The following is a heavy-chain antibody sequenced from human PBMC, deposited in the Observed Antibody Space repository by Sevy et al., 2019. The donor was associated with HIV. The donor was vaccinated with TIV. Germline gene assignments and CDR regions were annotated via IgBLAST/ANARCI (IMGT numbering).Heavy chain of an antibody. CDR2: ISYDGSNK. V-gene: IGHV3-30-3*01. CDR1: GFTFSSYA. Sequence: GGSLRLSCAASGFTFSSYAMHWVHQAPGKGLEWVAVISYDGSNKYYADSVKGRFTISRDNSKNTLYLQMNSLRAEDTAVYYCARARNIDIWGQGTMVTVSS. J-gene: IGHJ3*02. CDR3: ARARNIDI.